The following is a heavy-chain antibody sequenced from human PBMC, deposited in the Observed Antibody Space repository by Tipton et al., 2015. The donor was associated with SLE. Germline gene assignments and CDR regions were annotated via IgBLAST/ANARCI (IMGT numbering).Heavy chain of an antibody. CDR1: GFTFSSYA. CDR2: ISYDGSNK. Sequence: SLRLSCAASGFTFSSYAMHWVRQAPGKGLEWVAVISYDGSNKYYADSVKGRFTISRDNSRNTLYLQMNSLRAEDTALYYCARDSRWPPDYWGQGTLVTVSS. V-gene: IGHV3-30*04. D-gene: IGHD4-23*01. J-gene: IGHJ4*02. CDR3: ARDSRWPPDY.